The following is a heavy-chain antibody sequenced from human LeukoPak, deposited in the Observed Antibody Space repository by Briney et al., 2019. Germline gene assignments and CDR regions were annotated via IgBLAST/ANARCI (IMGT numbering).Heavy chain of an antibody. V-gene: IGHV3-64D*06. CDR3: VKGRCSGSSCYGGDY. CDR1: GLTFRSYA. CDR2: ITSNGGST. D-gene: IGHD2-2*01. Sequence: PGGSLRLSCAASGLTFRSYAMNWVRQAPGKGLEYVSAITSNGGSTYYADSVKGRFTISRDNSKNTLYLQMSSLRAEDTAVYYCVKGRCSGSSCYGGDYWGQGTLVTVSS. J-gene: IGHJ4*02.